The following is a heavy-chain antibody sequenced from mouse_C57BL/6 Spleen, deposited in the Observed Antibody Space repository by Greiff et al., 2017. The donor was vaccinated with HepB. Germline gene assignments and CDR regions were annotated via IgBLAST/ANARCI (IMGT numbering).Heavy chain of an antibody. CDR1: GYTFTSYD. CDR3: AISGGYYVGY. J-gene: IGHJ2*01. D-gene: IGHD3-1*01. V-gene: IGHV1-85*01. CDR2: IYPRDGST. Sequence: QVQLQQSGPELVKPGASVKLSCKASGYTFTSYDINWVKQRTGQGLEWIGWIYPRDGSTKYNEKFKGKATLNVDTSTSTAYMDLHSLTSEDSAVYFCAISGGYYVGYWGQGTTLTVSS.